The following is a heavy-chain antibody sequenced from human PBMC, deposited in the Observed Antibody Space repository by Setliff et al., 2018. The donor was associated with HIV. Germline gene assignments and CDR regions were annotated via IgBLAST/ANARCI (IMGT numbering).Heavy chain of an antibody. V-gene: IGHV4-59*08. J-gene: IGHJ4*02. CDR2: VYHSGST. Sequence: SETLSLTCTVSGGSISSDYWSWIRQPPGKGLEWIGYVYHSGSTNYNPSLKGRVTISVGTSKNQFSMKLRSVTAADTAVYYCARLRSELGVFDYWVQGTLVTVSS. CDR3: ARLRSELGVFDY. D-gene: IGHD1-26*01. CDR1: GGSISSDY.